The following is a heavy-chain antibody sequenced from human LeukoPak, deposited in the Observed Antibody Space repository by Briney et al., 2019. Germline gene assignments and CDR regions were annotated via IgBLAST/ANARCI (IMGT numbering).Heavy chain of an antibody. CDR2: ISGSGGST. CDR1: GFTFSSYA. CDR3: AKVFRYYDILTGYYYYYYMDV. D-gene: IGHD3-9*01. J-gene: IGHJ6*03. Sequence: PGGSLRLSCAASGFTFSSYAMSWVRQAPGKGLEWVSAISGSGGSTYYADSVKGRFTISRDNSKNTLYLQMNSLRAEDTAVYYCAKVFRYYDILTGYYYYYYMDVWGKGTTVTVSS. V-gene: IGHV3-23*01.